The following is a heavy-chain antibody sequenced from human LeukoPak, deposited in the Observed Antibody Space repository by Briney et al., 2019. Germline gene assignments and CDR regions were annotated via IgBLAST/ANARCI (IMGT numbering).Heavy chain of an antibody. CDR3: AKDHLPYYYGSSGYDAFDI. CDR2: ISGSGGST. Sequence: GGSLRLSCVASGFSFNNYRMTWVRQAPGKGLEWVSAISGSGGSTYYADSVKGRFTISRDNSKNTLYLQMNSLRAEDTAVYYCAKDHLPYYYGSSGYDAFDIWGQGTMVTVSS. D-gene: IGHD3-22*01. J-gene: IGHJ3*02. CDR1: GFSFNNYR. V-gene: IGHV3-23*01.